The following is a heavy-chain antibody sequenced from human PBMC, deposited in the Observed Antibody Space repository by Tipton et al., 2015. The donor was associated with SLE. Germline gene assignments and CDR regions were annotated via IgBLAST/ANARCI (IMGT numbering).Heavy chain of an antibody. CDR1: GFTFRRYD. V-gene: IGHV3-48*03. CDR2: ISSSGTTI. D-gene: IGHD3/OR15-3a*01. CDR3: ASPTGLVTPFHDFDI. Sequence: GSLRLSCAAAGFTFRRYDMNWVRQAPGKGLEWVSYISSSGTTIYYADSVKGRFTISRDNAKNSLYLQMNSLRADDTALYYCASPTGLVTPFHDFDIWGQGTMVTVSS. J-gene: IGHJ3*02.